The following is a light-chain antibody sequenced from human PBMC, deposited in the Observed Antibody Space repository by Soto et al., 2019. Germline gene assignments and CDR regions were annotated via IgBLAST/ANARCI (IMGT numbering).Light chain of an antibody. Sequence: DIHLTQSPSILSASVGDRITSTCRASQSISRRLAWYQQKPGKAPKLLIYTTSSLESGVPTRFSGSGSGTEFTLTISSLQPDDFATYYCQHYKDYSWTFGQGTKVEIK. CDR3: QHYKDYSWT. V-gene: IGKV1-5*03. CDR1: QSISRR. J-gene: IGKJ1*01. CDR2: TTS.